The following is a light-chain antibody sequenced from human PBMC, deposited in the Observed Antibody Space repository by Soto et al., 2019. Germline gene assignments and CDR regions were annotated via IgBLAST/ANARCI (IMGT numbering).Light chain of an antibody. CDR2: EVT. V-gene: IGLV2-14*01. Sequence: QSVLTQPASVSGSPGQSITISCTGTRSDVGGYDFVSWYQQHPGKAPRVVLYEVTNRPSGVSDRFSGSKSGNTASLTISGLQAEDEADYYCQSHDSSLSGAVFGGGTKLTVL. CDR1: RSDVGGYDF. J-gene: IGLJ3*02. CDR3: QSHDSSLSGAV.